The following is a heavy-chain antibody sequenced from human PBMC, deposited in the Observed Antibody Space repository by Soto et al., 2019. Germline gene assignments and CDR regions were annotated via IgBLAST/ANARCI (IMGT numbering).Heavy chain of an antibody. CDR3: ARDNFLGYYDFWSGILFDY. CDR2: ISSSGSTI. D-gene: IGHD3-3*01. Sequence: GGSLRLSCAASGFTFSSYEMNWVRQAPGKGLEWVSYISSSGSTIYYADSVKGRFTISRDNAKNSLYLQMNSLRAEDTAVYYCARDNFLGYYDFWSGILFDYWGQGTLVTVS. V-gene: IGHV3-48*03. J-gene: IGHJ4*02. CDR1: GFTFSSYE.